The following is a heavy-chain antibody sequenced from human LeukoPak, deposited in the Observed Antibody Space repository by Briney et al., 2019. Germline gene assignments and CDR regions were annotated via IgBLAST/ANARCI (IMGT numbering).Heavy chain of an antibody. J-gene: IGHJ6*02. CDR3: ARDRMYSSSRYYFYLMDV. CDR1: GDSVSGYGFY. Sequence: KPSETLSLTCTVSGDSVSGYGFYWSWIRQPPGRGLEWIGYVSYSGNTNYSPSLKSRISISVDTSKSQFSLELSSVTTADTAVYYCARDRMYSSSRYYFYLMDVWGQGTTVTVSS. D-gene: IGHD6-13*01. CDR2: VSYSGNT. V-gene: IGHV4-61*08.